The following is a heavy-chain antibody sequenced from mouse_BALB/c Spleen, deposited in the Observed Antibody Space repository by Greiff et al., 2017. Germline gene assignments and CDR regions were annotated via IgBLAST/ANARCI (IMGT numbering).Heavy chain of an antibody. CDR3: ARGVRQGYYFDY. V-gene: IGHV1-7*01. CDR1: GYTFTSYW. CDR2: INPSTGYT. Sequence: QVQLQQPGAELVKPGASVKLSCKASGYTFTSYWMHWVKQRPGQGLEWIGYINPSTGYTEYNQKFKDKATLTADKSSSTAYMQLSSLTSEDSAVYYCARGVRQGYYFDYWGQGTTLTVSS. D-gene: IGHD2-14*01. J-gene: IGHJ2*01.